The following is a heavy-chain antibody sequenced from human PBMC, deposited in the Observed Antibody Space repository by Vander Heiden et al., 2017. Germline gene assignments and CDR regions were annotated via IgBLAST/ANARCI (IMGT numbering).Heavy chain of an antibody. D-gene: IGHD3-16*01. Sequence: EVQLVESGGGLVQPGGSLPLSRAPSGFTFSSYAMHWGRHAPGKGLEYVSAISSNGADTEDADSVKGRFTISRDKSKNTLYLQMGRMRAEDMAVYYVARGLTPGGFDYWGQGTMVTVYS. CDR2: ISSNGADT. J-gene: IGHJ4*02. CDR3: ARGLTPGGFDY. CDR1: GFTFSSYA. V-gene: IGHV3-64*07.